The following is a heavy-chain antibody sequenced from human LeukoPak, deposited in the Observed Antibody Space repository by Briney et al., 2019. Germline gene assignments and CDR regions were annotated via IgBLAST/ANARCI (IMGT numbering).Heavy chain of an antibody. CDR1: GYTFTGYY. J-gene: IGHJ4*02. CDR2: INPNSGGT. D-gene: IGHD3-22*01. Sequence: ASVKVSCKASGYTFTGYYMHWVRQAPGQGLKWMGWINPNSGGTNYAQKFQGRVTMTRDTSISSAYMELSRLRSDDTAVYYCARTDYYDSSGDFDYWGQGTLVTVSS. CDR3: ARTDYYDSSGDFDY. V-gene: IGHV1-2*02.